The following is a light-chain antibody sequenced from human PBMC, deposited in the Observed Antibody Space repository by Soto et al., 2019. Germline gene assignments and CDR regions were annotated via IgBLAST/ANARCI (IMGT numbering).Light chain of an antibody. V-gene: IGLV2-11*01. Sequence: QSALTQPRSVSGSPGQSVAISCTGTSSDVGGYNYVSWYQQHPGKAPKVMIFDVNKLPSGVPDRFSGSQSGNTASLTISGLQAEDEAEYYCCSYAGRYTYVFGTGTKVTVL. CDR1: SSDVGGYNY. J-gene: IGLJ1*01. CDR3: CSYAGRYTYV. CDR2: DVN.